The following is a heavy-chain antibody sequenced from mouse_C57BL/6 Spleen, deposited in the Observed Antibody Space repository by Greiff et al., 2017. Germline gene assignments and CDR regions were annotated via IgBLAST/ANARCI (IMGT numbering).Heavy chain of an antibody. Sequence: EVQLQESGPELVKPGASVKISCKASGYTFTDYYMNWVKQSHGKSLEWIGDINPNNGGTSYNQKFKGKATLTVDKSSSTAYMELRSLTSADSAVYYCATNPFAYWGQGTLVTVSA. CDR1: GYTFTDYY. CDR2: INPNNGGT. J-gene: IGHJ3*01. CDR3: ATNPFAY. V-gene: IGHV1-26*01.